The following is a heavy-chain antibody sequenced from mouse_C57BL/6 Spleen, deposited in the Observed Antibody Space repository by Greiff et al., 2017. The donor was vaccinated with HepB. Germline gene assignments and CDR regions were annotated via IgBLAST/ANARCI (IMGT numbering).Heavy chain of an antibody. CDR2: IDPETCGT. CDR3: TRGAGSPAWFAY. CDR1: GYTFTDYE. J-gene: IGHJ3*01. D-gene: IGHD6-1*01. Sequence: QVQLQQSGAELVRPGASVTLSCKASGYTFTDYEMHWVKQTPVHGLEWIGAIDPETCGTAYNQKVKGKAILTADKSSSTAYMELRSLTSEDSAVYYCTRGAGSPAWFAYWGQGTLVTVSA. V-gene: IGHV1-15*01.